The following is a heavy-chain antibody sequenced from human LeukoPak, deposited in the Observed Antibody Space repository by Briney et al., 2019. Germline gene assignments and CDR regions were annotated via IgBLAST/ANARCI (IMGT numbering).Heavy chain of an antibody. V-gene: IGHV4-30-2*01. D-gene: IGHD3-22*01. CDR1: GGSISSGGYS. Sequence: SETLSLTCAVSGGSISSGGYSWSWIRQPPGEGLEWIGYIYHSGSTYYNPSLKSRVTISVDRFKNQFSLKLSSVTAADTAVYYCARRSSGPFDYWGQGTLVTVSS. J-gene: IGHJ4*02. CDR2: IYHSGST. CDR3: ARRSSGPFDY.